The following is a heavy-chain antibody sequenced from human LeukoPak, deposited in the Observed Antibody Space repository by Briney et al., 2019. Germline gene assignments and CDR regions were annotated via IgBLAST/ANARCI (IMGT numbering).Heavy chain of an antibody. D-gene: IGHD3-16*01. CDR3: AKGGGGRLIYYYYMDV. CDR2: ISSSSSYI. J-gene: IGHJ6*03. CDR1: GFTFNTYT. Sequence: GGSLRLSCAASGFTFNTYTMNWVRQAPGKGLEWVSSISSSSSYIYYADSVKGRFTISRDNAKNSLYLQMNSLRAEDKALYYCAKGGGGRLIYYYYMDVWGKGTTVTVSS. V-gene: IGHV3-21*04.